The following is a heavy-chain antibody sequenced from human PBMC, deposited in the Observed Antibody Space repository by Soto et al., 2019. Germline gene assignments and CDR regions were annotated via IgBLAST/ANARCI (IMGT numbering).Heavy chain of an antibody. CDR3: ARDVTAYDYIWGSQYYFDY. V-gene: IGHV3-11*04. D-gene: IGHD3-16*01. CDR2: INSNGSTI. CDR1: GFTFSDYY. Sequence: GGSLRLSCAASGFTFSDYYMSWIRQAPGKGLEWVSYINSNGSTIYYVDSVKGRFTISRDNAKNSLYLQMNSLRAEDTAVYYCARDVTAYDYIWGSQYYFDYWGQGTLVTVSS. J-gene: IGHJ4*02.